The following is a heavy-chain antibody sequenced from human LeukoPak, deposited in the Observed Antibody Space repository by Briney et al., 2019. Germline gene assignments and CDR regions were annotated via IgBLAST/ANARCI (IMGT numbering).Heavy chain of an antibody. D-gene: IGHD6-19*01. CDR1: GYTFTSYG. Sequence: ASVKVSCKASGYTFTSYGISWVRQAPGQGLEWVGWISAYNGNTNYAQKFQSRVTMTTDTSTSTAYMELRSLRSDDPAAFYCARDTSAGAVAPDYWGQGTLVTVSS. V-gene: IGHV1-18*01. CDR3: ARDTSAGAVAPDY. CDR2: ISAYNGNT. J-gene: IGHJ4*02.